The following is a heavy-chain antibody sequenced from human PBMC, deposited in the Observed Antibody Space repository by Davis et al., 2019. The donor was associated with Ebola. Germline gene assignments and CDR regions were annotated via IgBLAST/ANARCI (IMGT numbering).Heavy chain of an antibody. CDR1: GFTFINYG. V-gene: IGHV3-23*01. CDR3: AEGGTNNFLGAN. J-gene: IGHJ4*02. D-gene: IGHD2-8*01. Sequence: PGGSLRLSCAASGFTFINYGIHWVRQCPGKGLEWVSGISASGADIKYADSVRGRFSISRDDSKSTLYLQMDSLRVEDTAVFYCAEGGTNNFLGANWGQGTLVTVSS. CDR2: ISASGADI.